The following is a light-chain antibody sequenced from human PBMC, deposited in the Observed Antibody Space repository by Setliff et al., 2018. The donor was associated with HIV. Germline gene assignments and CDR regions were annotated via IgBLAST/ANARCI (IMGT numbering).Light chain of an antibody. CDR1: NIGVKS. Sequence: SYELTQPPSVSVAPGKTARITCGGNNIGVKSVHWYQQKPGQAPVLVVYDDTERPSGIPERFSGSNSGNTATLTISRVEAGDEADYYCQVWDSSSDPNYVFGTGTKVTVL. CDR2: DDT. V-gene: IGLV3-21*03. J-gene: IGLJ1*01. CDR3: QVWDSSSDPNYV.